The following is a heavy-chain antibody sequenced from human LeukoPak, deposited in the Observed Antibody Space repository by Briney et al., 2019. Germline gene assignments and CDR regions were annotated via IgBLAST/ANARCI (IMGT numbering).Heavy chain of an antibody. CDR3: ARALSFLNIVVVPAAYRPNWFDP. V-gene: IGHV4-4*09. J-gene: IGHJ5*02. Sequence: SETLSLTCTVSGGSISSYYWSWIRQPPGKGLEWIGYIYTSGSTNYNPSLKSRVTISVDTSKNQFSLKLSSVTAADTAVYYCARALSFLNIVVVPAAYRPNWFDPWGQGTLVTVSS. CDR2: IYTSGST. CDR1: GGSISSYY. D-gene: IGHD2-2*01.